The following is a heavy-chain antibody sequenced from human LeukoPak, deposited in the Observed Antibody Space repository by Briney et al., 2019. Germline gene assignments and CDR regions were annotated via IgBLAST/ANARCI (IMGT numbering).Heavy chain of an antibody. CDR2: IYHSGST. Sequence: SETLSLTCTVSGGSISTYYWSWIRQPPGKGLEWIAHIYHSGSTEYNPSLKSRVTISVDTSKNQFSLKLSSVTAADTAVYYCARHLAPSSGYLTLDYWGQGILVTVSS. CDR1: GGSISTYY. V-gene: IGHV4-59*08. D-gene: IGHD3-22*01. J-gene: IGHJ4*02. CDR3: ARHLAPSSGYLTLDY.